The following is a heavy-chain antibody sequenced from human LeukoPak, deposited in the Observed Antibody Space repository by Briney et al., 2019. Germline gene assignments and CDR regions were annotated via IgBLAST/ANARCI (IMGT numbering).Heavy chain of an antibody. J-gene: IGHJ4*02. V-gene: IGHV4-34*01. CDR3: ARVRATVTTTHDY. CDR2: INHSGST. CDR1: GGSFSGYY. Sequence: SETLSLTCAVYGGSFSGYYWSWIRQPPGKGLEWIGEINHSGSTNYNPSPKSRVTISVDTSKNQFSLKLSSVTAADTAVYYCARVRATVTTTHDYWGQGTLVTVSS. D-gene: IGHD4-17*01.